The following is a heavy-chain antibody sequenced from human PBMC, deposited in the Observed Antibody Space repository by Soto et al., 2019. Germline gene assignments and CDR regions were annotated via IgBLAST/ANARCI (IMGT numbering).Heavy chain of an antibody. CDR1: GGSFSGYY. D-gene: IGHD5-12*01. Sequence: QVQLQQWGAGLLKPSETLSLTCAVYGGSFSGYYWSWIRQPPGKGLEWIGEINHSGSTNYNPSLKSRVTISVDTSKNQVSLKLSAVTAADTAVYYCARGRAGGYSGYVRYWGQGTLVTVSS. J-gene: IGHJ4*02. CDR2: INHSGST. V-gene: IGHV4-34*01. CDR3: ARGRAGGYSGYVRY.